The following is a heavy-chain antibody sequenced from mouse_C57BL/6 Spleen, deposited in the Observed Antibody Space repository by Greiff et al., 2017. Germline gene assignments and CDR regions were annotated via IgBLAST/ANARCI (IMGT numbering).Heavy chain of an antibody. J-gene: IGHJ2*01. D-gene: IGHD2-3*01. Sequence: QVQLQQSGAELVRPGSSVKLSCKASGYTFTSYWMDWVKQRPGQGLEWIGNIYPSDSETHYNQKFKDKATLTVDKSSSTAYMQLSSLTSEDSAVYYCARRAYDGYSLFDYWGQGTTLTVSS. CDR2: IYPSDSET. CDR1: GYTFTSYW. V-gene: IGHV1-61*01. CDR3: ARRAYDGYSLFDY.